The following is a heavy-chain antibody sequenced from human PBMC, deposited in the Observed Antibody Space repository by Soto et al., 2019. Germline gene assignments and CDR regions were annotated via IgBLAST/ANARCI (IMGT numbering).Heavy chain of an antibody. CDR2: IYYSGST. D-gene: IGHD5-18*01. J-gene: IGHJ4*02. Sequence: SETLSLTCTVSGGSISSSSYYWGWIRQPPGKGLEWIGSIYYSGSTYCNPSLKSRVTISVDTSKNQFSLKLSSVTAADPAVYSCASHVGTAMVYGYWGQGTLVTVSS. V-gene: IGHV4-39*01. CDR1: GGSISSSSYY. CDR3: ASHVGTAMVYGY.